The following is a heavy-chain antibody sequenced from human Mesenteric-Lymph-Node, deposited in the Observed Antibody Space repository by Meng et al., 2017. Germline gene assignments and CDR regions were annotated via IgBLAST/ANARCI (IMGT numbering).Heavy chain of an antibody. J-gene: IGHJ5*02. CDR1: GVSISSNHW. V-gene: IGHV4-4*02. D-gene: IGHD3-16*01. CDR2: MYHGGST. Sequence: SETLSLTCAVSGVSISSNHWWSWVRQPPGKGLEWIGEMYHGGSTNYNPSLKSRVTISVDKSKNQFSLKLTSVTAADTGVYYCSNYVWGSPPTGVLSWGQGTLVTVSS. CDR3: SNYVWGSPPTGVLS.